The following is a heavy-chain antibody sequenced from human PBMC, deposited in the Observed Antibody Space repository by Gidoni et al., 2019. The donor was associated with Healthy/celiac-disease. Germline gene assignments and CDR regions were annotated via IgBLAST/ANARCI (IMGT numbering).Heavy chain of an antibody. CDR3: ALRLVYYYYGMDV. CDR1: AGSFSSYA. Sequence: QVQLVQSGAEVEKPGSSVKVSCKASAGSFSSYAIRLVRQAPGHGLAWMGGFIPIFGTANYAQKFQGRVTITADESTSTAYMELSSLRSEDTAVYYCALRLVYYYYGMDVWGQGTTVTVSS. V-gene: IGHV1-69*01. J-gene: IGHJ6*02. D-gene: IGHD2-8*02. CDR2: FIPIFGTA.